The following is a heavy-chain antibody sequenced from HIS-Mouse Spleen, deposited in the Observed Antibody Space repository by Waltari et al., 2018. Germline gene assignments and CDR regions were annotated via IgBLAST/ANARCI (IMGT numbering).Heavy chain of an antibody. CDR3: ARDQMETGDPDY. CDR1: GGTFSSYA. J-gene: IGHJ4*02. V-gene: IGHV1-69*04. D-gene: IGHD7-27*01. Sequence: QVQLVQSGAEVKKPGSSVKVSCKASGGTFSSYAISWVRQAPGQGLECMGRIIPILGIANYAQKFQGRVTITADKSTSTAYMELSSLRSEDTAVYYCARDQMETGDPDYWGQGTLVTVSS. CDR2: IIPILGIA.